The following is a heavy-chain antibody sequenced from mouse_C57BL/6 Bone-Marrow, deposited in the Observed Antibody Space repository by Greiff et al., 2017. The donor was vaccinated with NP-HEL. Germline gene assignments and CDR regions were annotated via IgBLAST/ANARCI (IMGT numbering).Heavy chain of an antibody. V-gene: IGHV7-3*01. CDR1: GFTFTDYY. CDR2: IRNKANGYTT. Sequence: EVMLVESGGGLVQPGGSLSLSCAASGFTFTDYYMSWVRQPPGKALEWLGFIRNKANGYTTEYSASVKGRFTISRDNSQSILYLQMNALRAEDSATYYCARSPHYDGSSIWYFDVWGTGTTVTVSS. J-gene: IGHJ1*03. D-gene: IGHD1-1*01. CDR3: ARSPHYDGSSIWYFDV.